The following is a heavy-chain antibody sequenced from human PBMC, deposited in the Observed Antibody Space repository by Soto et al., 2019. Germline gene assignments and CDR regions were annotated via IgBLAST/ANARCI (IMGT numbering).Heavy chain of an antibody. CDR3: ATQRGGGGY. D-gene: IGHD6-25*01. Sequence: EVQLVESGGGLIQPGGSLRLSCAVSGFTVSNNYMSWVRQAPGKGLEGVSVIYSGGYTAYGDSVKGRFTISRDNSKNNLNLQRNRVRAGSRAVYYGATQRGGGGYWGQGTLVTVSS. CDR1: GFTVSNNY. J-gene: IGHJ4*02. V-gene: IGHV3-53*01. CDR2: IYSGGYT.